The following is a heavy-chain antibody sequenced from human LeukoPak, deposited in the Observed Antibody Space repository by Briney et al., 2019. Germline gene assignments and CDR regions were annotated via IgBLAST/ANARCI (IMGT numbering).Heavy chain of an antibody. Sequence: GSLRLSCAASGFTVSSNYMSWVRQAPGKGLEWVSVIYIGGSTYYADSVKGRSTISRDNSKNTLYLQMNSLRAEDPAVYYCARDPIDGYCNSTSGCIWDYWGQGTLVTVSS. D-gene: IGHD2-2*03. CDR3: ARDPIDGYCNSTSGCIWDY. J-gene: IGHJ4*02. CDR2: IYIGGST. V-gene: IGHV3-66*02. CDR1: GFTVSSNY.